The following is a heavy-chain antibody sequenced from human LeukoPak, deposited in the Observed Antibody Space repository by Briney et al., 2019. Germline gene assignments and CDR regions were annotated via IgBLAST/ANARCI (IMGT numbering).Heavy chain of an antibody. D-gene: IGHD1-26*01. J-gene: IGHJ4*02. CDR3: AKTKGAIDHDY. CDR1: GFTFSAFA. V-gene: IGHV3-23*01. CDR2: ISGSGGST. Sequence: GGSLRLSCAASGFTFSAFAMSWVRQAPGKGLEWVSSISGSGGSTYYADSVKGRFTISRDNSKNTLYLQMNSLRAEDTAVFYCAKTKGAIDHDYWGQGALVTVSS.